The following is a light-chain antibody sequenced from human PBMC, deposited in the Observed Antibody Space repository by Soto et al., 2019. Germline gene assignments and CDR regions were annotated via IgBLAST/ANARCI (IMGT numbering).Light chain of an antibody. Sequence: DIQMTQAPFTLAASVGDTFAITSGASQRMSGWLAWHQQKPGKAPKLLIYDVSALKRGVPPRFSGSGSGTEFTLTISSLQPDDFATYYCQQYDSFSLTFGQGTKVDIK. V-gene: IGKV1-5*01. J-gene: IGKJ1*01. CDR2: DVS. CDR1: QRMSGW. CDR3: QQYDSFSLT.